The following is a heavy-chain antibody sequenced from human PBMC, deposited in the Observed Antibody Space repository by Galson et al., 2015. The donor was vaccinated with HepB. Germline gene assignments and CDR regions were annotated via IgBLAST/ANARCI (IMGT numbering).Heavy chain of an antibody. CDR1: GFTFSSYG. V-gene: IGHV3-33*08. J-gene: IGHJ4*02. Sequence: SLRLSCAASGFTFSSYGMHWVRQAPGKGLEWVAVIWYDGSNKYYADSVKGRFTISRDNSKNTLYLQMNSLRAEDTAVYYCARVYPYGSGQPVDYWGQGTLVTVSS. CDR3: ARVYPYGSGQPVDY. CDR2: IWYDGSNK. D-gene: IGHD3-10*01.